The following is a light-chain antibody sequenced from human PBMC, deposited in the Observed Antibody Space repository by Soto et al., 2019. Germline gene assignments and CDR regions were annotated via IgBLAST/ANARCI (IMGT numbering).Light chain of an antibody. J-gene: IGKJ1*01. CDR2: KAS. CDR3: QQYYTYPVT. CDR1: QGIGSW. Sequence: IQLTQSPSSLSASVGDRVTITCRASQGIGSWLAWYQQKPGKAPKLLIYKASTLESGVPSRFSGSGSGTELTLTISSLQPDDFATYHCQQYYTYPVTFGQGTKVDI. V-gene: IGKV1-5*03.